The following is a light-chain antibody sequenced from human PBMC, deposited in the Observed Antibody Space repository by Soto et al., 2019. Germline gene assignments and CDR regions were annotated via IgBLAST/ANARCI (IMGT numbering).Light chain of an antibody. V-gene: IGKV3-20*01. CDR1: QNVRSNY. J-gene: IGKJ2*01. Sequence: DIVLTQSPGTLSLSPGERAILSCRASQNVRSNYLAWYQQKSGQAPRLLLYGVSSRATGIPDRFSGSGSGTDFTLTISRLEPEDFAVYYCQQYSSSPFTFGQGTKVEI. CDR2: GVS. CDR3: QQYSSSPFT.